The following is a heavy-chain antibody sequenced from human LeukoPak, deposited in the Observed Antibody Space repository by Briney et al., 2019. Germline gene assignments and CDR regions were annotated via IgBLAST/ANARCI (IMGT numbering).Heavy chain of an antibody. CDR1: DGSISSGYYY. CDR2: IYYSGTI. CDR3: ARQPKSCAPGIFITGKACWFDS. V-gene: IGHV4-39*01. J-gene: IGHJ5*01. D-gene: IGHD3-10*01. Sequence: SETLSLTCSVSDGSISSGYYYWAWIRQPPGKGPEWIGSIYYSGTIYPNSSLKSRVTISVDTSKNQFSLKLSSVTAADTAVYYCARQPKSCAPGIFITGKACWFDSWGQGTLVTVSP.